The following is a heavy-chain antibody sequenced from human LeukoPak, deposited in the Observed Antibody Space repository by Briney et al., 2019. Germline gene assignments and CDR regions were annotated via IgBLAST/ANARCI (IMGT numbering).Heavy chain of an antibody. CDR1: GFTFSSYG. V-gene: IGHV3-30*18. CDR2: ISYDGSNK. Sequence: GGSLRLSCAASGFTFSSYGMHWVRQAPGKGLEWVAVISYDGSNKYYADSVKGRFTISRDNSKNTLYLQMNSLRAEDTAVYYCAKDGSITGGFDYWGQGTLVTVSS. D-gene: IGHD7-27*01. J-gene: IGHJ4*02. CDR3: AKDGSITGGFDY.